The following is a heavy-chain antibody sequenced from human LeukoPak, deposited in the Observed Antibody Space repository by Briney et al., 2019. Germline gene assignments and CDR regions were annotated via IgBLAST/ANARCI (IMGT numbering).Heavy chain of an antibody. Sequence: GGSLRLSCAASGFTFSSYWMNWVRQAPGKGLEWVANIKQDGGETYYVDSVKGRFTISRDNAKNSLYLQMNSLRAEDTAVYYCARGGPPGSSGYYYWGQGTLVTVSS. J-gene: IGHJ4*02. D-gene: IGHD3-22*01. V-gene: IGHV3-7*01. CDR3: ARGGPPGSSGYYY. CDR2: IKQDGGET. CDR1: GFTFSSYW.